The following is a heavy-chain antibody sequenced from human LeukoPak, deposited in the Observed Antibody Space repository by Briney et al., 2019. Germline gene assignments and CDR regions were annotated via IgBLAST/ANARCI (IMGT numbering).Heavy chain of an antibody. J-gene: IGHJ5*02. Sequence: SVKVSCKASGGTFSSYAISWVRQAPGQGLEWMGGIIPIFGTANYAQKFQGRVTITADKSTSTAYMELSSLRSEDTAVYYCARDVGGAPLRYWFDPWGQGTLVTVSS. V-gene: IGHV1-69*06. D-gene: IGHD3-16*01. CDR2: IIPIFGTA. CDR3: ARDVGGAPLRYWFDP. CDR1: GGTFSSYA.